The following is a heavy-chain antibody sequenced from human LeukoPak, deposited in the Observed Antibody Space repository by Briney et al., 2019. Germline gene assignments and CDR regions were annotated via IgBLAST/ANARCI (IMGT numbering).Heavy chain of an antibody. J-gene: IGHJ4*02. CDR1: GFTFSNSW. V-gene: IGHV3-7*01. Sequence: GGSLRLSCAASGFTFSNSWMSWVRQAPERGLEWVANIKADGSQKDYVDSMKGRFTISRDNSKLYLQMNSLRAEDTAVYYCAKKGYSNGWRDSYYFDCWGQGTLVTVSS. CDR3: AKKGYSNGWRDSYYFDC. CDR2: IKADGSQK. D-gene: IGHD6-19*01.